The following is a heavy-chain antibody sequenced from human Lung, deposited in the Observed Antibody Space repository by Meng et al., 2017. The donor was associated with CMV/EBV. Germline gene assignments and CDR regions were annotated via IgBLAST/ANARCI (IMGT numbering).Heavy chain of an antibody. Sequence: GGPXRLSCAASGFTFSNFWMNWVRQAPGKGLEWVANIEDNGSGVYYVDSVKGRFTISRDNARNALYLQMDSLRVEDTAVYYCYMGHYSGAWGQGTLVTVSS. CDR1: GFTFSNFW. J-gene: IGHJ5*02. CDR3: YMGHYSGA. CDR2: IEDNGSGV. D-gene: IGHD1-26*01. V-gene: IGHV3-7*01.